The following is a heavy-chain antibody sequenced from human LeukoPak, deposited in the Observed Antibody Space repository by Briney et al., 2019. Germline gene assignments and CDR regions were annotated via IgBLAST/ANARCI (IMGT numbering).Heavy chain of an antibody. CDR2: INPNKGGT. CDR3: AREFSGRYPPSYFDY. V-gene: IGHV1-2*02. Sequence: ASVKVSCKASGYTFTDYYMHWVRQAPGQGLEWMGWINPNKGGTKYAQKFQGRVTMTRDTSISTAYMELSRLRSDDTAVYYCAREFSGRYPPSYFDYWGQGTLVTVSS. J-gene: IGHJ4*02. CDR1: GYTFTDYY. D-gene: IGHD1-26*01.